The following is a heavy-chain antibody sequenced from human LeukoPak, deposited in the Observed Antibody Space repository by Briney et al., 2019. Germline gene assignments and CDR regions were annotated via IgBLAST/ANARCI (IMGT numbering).Heavy chain of an antibody. J-gene: IGHJ6*03. V-gene: IGHV3-53*01. CDR3: ARVGVDTPYYYYYYYMDV. CDR1: GGSISTSSYY. Sequence: ETLSLTCTVSGGSISTSSYYWSWVRQAPGKGLEWVSVIYSGGSTYYADSVKGRFTISRDNSKNTLYLQMNSLRAEDTAVYYCARVGVDTPYYYYYYYMDVWGKGTTVTVSS. CDR2: IYSGGST. D-gene: IGHD3-3*01.